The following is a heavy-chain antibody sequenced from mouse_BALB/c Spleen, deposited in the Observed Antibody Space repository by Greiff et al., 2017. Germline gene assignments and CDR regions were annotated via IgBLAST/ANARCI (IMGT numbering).Heavy chain of an antibody. CDR2: IYPYNGGT. CDR1: GYTFTDYN. D-gene: IGHD3-3*01. J-gene: IGHJ3*01. V-gene: IGHV1S29*02. CDR3: ARGTTRAWFAY. Sequence: VHVKQSGPELVKPGASVKISCKASGYTFTDYNMHWVKQSHGKSLEWIGYIYPYNGGTGYNQKFKSKATLTVDNSSSKAYMELRSLTSEDSAVYYCARGTTRAWFAYWGQGTLVTVSA.